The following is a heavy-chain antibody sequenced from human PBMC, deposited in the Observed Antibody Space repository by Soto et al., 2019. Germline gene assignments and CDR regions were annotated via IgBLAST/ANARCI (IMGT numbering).Heavy chain of an antibody. CDR3: ARGQEGVVATH. Sequence: QVQLQQWGAGLLKPSETLSLNCAVNGGSLSGYYWSWIRQPPGKGLEWIGEIKDGGRTNYSPSLKSRATISSDTSNNHFSLRLYSVTAADTGVYYCARGQEGVVATHWDQGTLVTVSS. CDR1: GGSLSGYY. CDR2: IKDGGRT. V-gene: IGHV4-34*01. D-gene: IGHD5-12*01. J-gene: IGHJ4*02.